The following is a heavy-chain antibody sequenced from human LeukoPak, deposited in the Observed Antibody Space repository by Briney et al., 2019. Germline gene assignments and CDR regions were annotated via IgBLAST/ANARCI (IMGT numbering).Heavy chain of an antibody. CDR1: GCIFSDSW. V-gene: IGHV3-7*01. CDR2: IKPDGGEI. J-gene: IGHJ4*02. D-gene: IGHD2-15*01. CDR3: TRSLDY. Sequence: GGSLRLSCAASGCIFSDSWMDWVRQAPGNGSAWAANIKPDGGEIHYVDAVKGRFTITTDNAKNSLYLQMNSLSAEDTAVYYCTRSLDYWGQGILVTVSS.